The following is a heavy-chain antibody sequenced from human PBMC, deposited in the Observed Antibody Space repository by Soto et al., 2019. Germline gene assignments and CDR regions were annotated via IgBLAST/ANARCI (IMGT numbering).Heavy chain of an antibody. CDR2: INAGNGNT. Sequence: ASVKVSCKASGYTFSNYAIHWVRQAPGQRLEWMGWINAGNGNTKSSQKFQGRVTITRDTSASTAYMELSSLRSEDTAVYNCARGSPPTFDYWGQGTLVTVSS. J-gene: IGHJ4*02. D-gene: IGHD1-26*01. CDR3: ARGSPPTFDY. V-gene: IGHV1-3*01. CDR1: GYTFSNYA.